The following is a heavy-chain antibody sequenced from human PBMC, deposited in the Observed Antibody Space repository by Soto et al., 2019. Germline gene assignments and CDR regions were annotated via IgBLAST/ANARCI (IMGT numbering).Heavy chain of an antibody. CDR2: ITAYGGT. CDR3: APHVSCSGGSCQYDAFAI. V-gene: IGHV3-23*01. CDR1: GFTVSSHA. Sequence: EVQVLESGGGLVQPGGSLRLSCEGSGFTVSSHAMTWIRQAPWKGPEWVATITAYGGTYYADSVKGRFAMSRDTSESTMYLQMNSLGAEDTAAYYCAPHVSCSGGSCQYDAFAIRGQGTMVTVSS. J-gene: IGHJ3*02. D-gene: IGHD2-15*01.